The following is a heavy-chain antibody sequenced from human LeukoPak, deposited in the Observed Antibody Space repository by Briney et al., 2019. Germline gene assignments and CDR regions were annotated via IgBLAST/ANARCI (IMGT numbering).Heavy chain of an antibody. CDR3: ARRDYDFWSGYYIPRGFDP. CDR2: INPSGGST. J-gene: IGHJ5*02. CDR1: GYTFTSYG. D-gene: IGHD3-3*01. V-gene: IGHV1-46*01. Sequence: ASVKVSCKASGYTFTSYGISWVRQAPGQGLEWMGIINPSGGSTSYAQKFQGRVTMTRDTSTSTVYMELSSLRSEDTAVYYCARRDYDFWSGYYIPRGFDPWGQGTLVTVSS.